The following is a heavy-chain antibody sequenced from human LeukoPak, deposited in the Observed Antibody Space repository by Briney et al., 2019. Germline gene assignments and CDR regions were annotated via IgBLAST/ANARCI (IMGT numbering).Heavy chain of an antibody. CDR2: INSDASTT. V-gene: IGHV3-74*01. D-gene: IGHD3-16*02. Sequence: GGSLRLSCAASGFTFSNYWMHWVRQAPGKELVWVSHINSDASTTTYADFVKGRFTISRDNAMNTLYLQMNSLGAEDTAVYYCARDYDYPWGSYRYDAFDVWGQGTVVTVSS. CDR1: GFTFSNYW. CDR3: ARDYDYPWGSYRYDAFDV. J-gene: IGHJ3*01.